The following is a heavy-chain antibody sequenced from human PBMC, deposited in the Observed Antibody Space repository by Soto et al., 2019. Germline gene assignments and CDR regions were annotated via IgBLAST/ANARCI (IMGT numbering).Heavy chain of an antibody. D-gene: IGHD3-10*01. CDR1: GYTFTSYA. Sequence: GASVKVSCKASGYTFTSYAMHWVRQAPGQRLEWMGWINAGNGNTKYSQKFQGRVTITRDTSASTAYMELSSLRSEDTAIYYCTREGSAPYYYYGMDAWGQGTTVTV. CDR2: INAGNGNT. V-gene: IGHV1-3*01. CDR3: TREGSAPYYYYGMDA. J-gene: IGHJ6*01.